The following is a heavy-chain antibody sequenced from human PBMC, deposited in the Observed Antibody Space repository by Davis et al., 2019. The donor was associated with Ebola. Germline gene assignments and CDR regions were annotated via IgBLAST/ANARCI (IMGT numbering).Heavy chain of an antibody. J-gene: IGHJ4*02. CDR3: AKDLRGTIFGVESDY. V-gene: IGHV3-7*03. CDR1: GFTFSSYW. D-gene: IGHD3-3*01. CDR2: IKQDGSEK. Sequence: PGGSLRLSCAASGFTFSSYWMSWVRQAPGKGLEWVANIKQDGSEKYYVDSVKGRFTISRDNAKNSLYLQMNSLRAEDTAVYYCAKDLRGTIFGVESDYWGQGTLVTVSS.